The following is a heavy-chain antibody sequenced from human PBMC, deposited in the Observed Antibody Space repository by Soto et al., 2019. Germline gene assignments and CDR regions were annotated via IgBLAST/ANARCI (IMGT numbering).Heavy chain of an antibody. CDR3: ARDPSSWYDY. V-gene: IGHV3-21*01. CDR2: ISSSSSYI. CDR1: GFTFSNYA. Sequence: GGSLRLSCAASGFTFSNYAMIWVRQAPGKGLEWVSSISSSSSYIYYADSVKGRFTISRDNAKNSLYLQMNSLRAEGTAVYYCARDPSSWYDYWGQGTLVTVSS. J-gene: IGHJ4*02. D-gene: IGHD6-13*01.